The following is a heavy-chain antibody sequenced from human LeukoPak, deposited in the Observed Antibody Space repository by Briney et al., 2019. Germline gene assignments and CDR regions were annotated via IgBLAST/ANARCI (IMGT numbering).Heavy chain of an antibody. V-gene: IGHV4-59*01. Sequence: PSETLSRTCTVSGGSITSYYWNWIRQPPGKGLEWIGYIFYTGTTNYSPALKSRITLSVDTSKNRFSLKLTSVAAADTAVYYCARGMPASGTGWYFDFWGRGTLVTVSS. CDR1: GGSITSYY. D-gene: IGHD6-13*01. J-gene: IGHJ2*01. CDR3: ARGMPASGTGWYFDF. CDR2: IFYTGTT.